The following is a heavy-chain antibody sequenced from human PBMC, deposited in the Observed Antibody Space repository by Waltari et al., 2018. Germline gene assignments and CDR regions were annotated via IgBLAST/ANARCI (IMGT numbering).Heavy chain of an antibody. J-gene: IGHJ4*02. D-gene: IGHD6-19*01. Sequence: EMQLVESGGALVQPGGSLRLSCTASGFTFGSYWMHWVRQAPGKGRVSVSLINFDGSLTSDVDSVKGRFTISRDNAKNTLFLQMNSLRAEDTAVYYCVLYSSELLGDCWGQGTQVTVSS. V-gene: IGHV3-74*02. CDR3: VLYSSELLGDC. CDR2: INFDGSLT. CDR1: GFTFGSYW.